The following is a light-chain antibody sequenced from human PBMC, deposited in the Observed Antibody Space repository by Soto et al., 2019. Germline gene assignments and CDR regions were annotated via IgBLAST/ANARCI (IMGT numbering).Light chain of an antibody. CDR3: QQYYSTPRT. CDR2: WAS. CDR1: QSILFSSNNKNY. J-gene: IGKJ1*01. V-gene: IGKV4-1*01. Sequence: DSVMTQSPASLAVSLGERATINCKSSQSILFSSNNKNYLAWYQQKPGQPPKLLIYWASTRESGVPDRFSGSGSGTDFTLTISSLQAEDVAVYYCQQYYSTPRTFGQGTKVDIK.